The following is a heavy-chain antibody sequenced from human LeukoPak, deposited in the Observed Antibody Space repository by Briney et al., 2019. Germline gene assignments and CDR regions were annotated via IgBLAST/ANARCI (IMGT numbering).Heavy chain of an antibody. V-gene: IGHV3-23*01. J-gene: IGHJ4*02. CDR2: TSGNGGRT. Sequence: GGSLRLSCAASGSTFSDYYMSWIRQAPGKGLEWVSTTSGNGGRTYYADSVKGRFTISRDNSKNTLYLQMKSLRAEDTAVYYCAKTMGAIDHDYWGQGTLVTVSS. CDR1: GSTFSDYY. CDR3: AKTMGAIDHDY. D-gene: IGHD1-26*01.